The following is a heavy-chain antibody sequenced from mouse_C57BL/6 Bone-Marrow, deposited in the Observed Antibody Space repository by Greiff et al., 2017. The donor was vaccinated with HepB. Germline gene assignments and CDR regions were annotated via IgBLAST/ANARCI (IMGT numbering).Heavy chain of an antibody. V-gene: IGHV5-16*01. CDR2: INYDGSST. CDR1: GFTFSDYY. CDR3: ARTGGDYAMDY. J-gene: IGHJ4*01. Sequence: DVKLVESEGGLVQPGSSMKLSCTASGFTFSDYYMAWVRQVPEKGLEWVANINYDGSSTYYLDSLKSRFIISRDNAKNILYLQMSSLKSEDTATYYCARTGGDYAMDYWGQGTSVTVSS. D-gene: IGHD4-1*01.